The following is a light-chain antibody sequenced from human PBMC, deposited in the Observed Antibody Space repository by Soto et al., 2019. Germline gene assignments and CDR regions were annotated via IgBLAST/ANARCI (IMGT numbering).Light chain of an antibody. CDR1: QGVSSSY. CDR2: GAS. J-gene: IGKJ2*01. V-gene: IGKV3-20*01. CDR3: QQYGSSPQT. Sequence: EIVLTQSPGTLSLSPGERATLSCRASQGVSSSYLAWYQHRPGQAPRFLIYGASNRATGIPDRFSGSGSATDFTLTISRLEPEDFAVYYCQQYGSSPQTFGQGTELEIK.